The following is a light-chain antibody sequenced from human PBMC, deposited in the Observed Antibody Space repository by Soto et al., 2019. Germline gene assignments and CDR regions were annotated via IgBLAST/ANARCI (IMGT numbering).Light chain of an antibody. J-gene: IGKJ4*01. CDR2: AAS. CDR3: HQYNCLPLS. V-gene: IGKV1-33*01. CDR1: QFIGNY. Sequence: DIQMTQSPSSLSASVGDRITITCHSSQFIGNYLNWYQQNPGKAPKLLIFAASNLHTGVQTRFSGAGVGLVFTLSGNFAQLDDCAIYFWHQYNCLPLSFGGGAKVDIE.